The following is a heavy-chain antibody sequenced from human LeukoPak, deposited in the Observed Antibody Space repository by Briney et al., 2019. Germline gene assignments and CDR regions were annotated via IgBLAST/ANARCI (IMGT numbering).Heavy chain of an antibody. Sequence: GGSLRLSCAASGFTFSNYAMSWVRQAPGKGLEWVSAVSGRDTSTYYTDSVKGRFTISRDNSKNTLYLRMNSLSAEDTAIYYCAKWGDYDVLTGYYDSDYRGQGTLVTVSS. V-gene: IGHV3-23*01. CDR2: VSGRDTST. J-gene: IGHJ4*02. CDR3: AKWGDYDVLTGYYDSDY. CDR1: GFTFSNYA. D-gene: IGHD3-9*01.